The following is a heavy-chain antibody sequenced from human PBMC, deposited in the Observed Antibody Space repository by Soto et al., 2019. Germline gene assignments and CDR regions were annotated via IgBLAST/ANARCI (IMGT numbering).Heavy chain of an antibody. J-gene: IGHJ4*02. CDR2: IYHSGST. CDR3: ARDGYYDSSGYRYFDY. Sequence: SETLSLTCAVSGGSISSSNWWSWVRQPPGKGLEWIGEIYHSGSTNYNPSLKSRVTVSVDKSKNQFSLKLSSVTAADTAVYYCARDGYYDSSGYRYFDYWGQGTLVTVS. D-gene: IGHD3-22*01. CDR1: GGSISSSNW. V-gene: IGHV4-4*02.